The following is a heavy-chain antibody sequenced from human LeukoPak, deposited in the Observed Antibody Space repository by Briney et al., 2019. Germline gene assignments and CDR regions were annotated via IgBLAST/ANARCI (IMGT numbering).Heavy chain of an antibody. J-gene: IGHJ4*02. D-gene: IGHD4-17*01. V-gene: IGHV3-48*03. CDR3: ARDDSGFDY. CDR1: GFTFSSYE. Sequence: GGSLRLSCAASGFTFSSYEMNWVRQAPGKGLEWVSYISSSGSTIYCADSVKGRFTISRDNAKNSLYLQMNSLRAEDTAVYYCARDDSGFDYWGQGTLVTVSS. CDR2: ISSSGSTI.